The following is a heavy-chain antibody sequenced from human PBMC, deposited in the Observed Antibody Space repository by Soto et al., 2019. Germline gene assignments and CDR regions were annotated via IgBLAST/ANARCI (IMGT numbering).Heavy chain of an antibody. CDR2: ISYDGSDK. CDR3: ARDYYKYYDSSGYYRSPAS. V-gene: IGHV3-30-3*01. D-gene: IGHD3-22*01. CDR1: GFTLSSYA. Sequence: PGGSLRLSCAASGFTLSSYAMHWVRQAPGKGLEWVALISYDGSDKDYADSVKGRFTISRDNSRNTLFLQMNSLRAEDTAVYYCARDYYKYYDSSGYYRSPASWGQGTLVTVSS. J-gene: IGHJ5*02.